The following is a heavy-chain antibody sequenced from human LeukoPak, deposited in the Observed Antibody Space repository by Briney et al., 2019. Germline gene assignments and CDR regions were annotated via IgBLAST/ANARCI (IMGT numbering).Heavy chain of an antibody. D-gene: IGHD5-12*01. CDR3: AKPKLASGYDSFDY. CDR2: ISGSGGST. V-gene: IGHV3-23*01. J-gene: IGHJ4*02. Sequence: SGGSLRLSCAASGSTFSSYAMSWVRQAPGKGLEWVSGISGSGGSTYYADSVKGRFTISRDNSKNTLYLQMNSLRAEDTAVYYCAKPKLASGYDSFDYWGQGTLVTVSS. CDR1: GSTFSSYA.